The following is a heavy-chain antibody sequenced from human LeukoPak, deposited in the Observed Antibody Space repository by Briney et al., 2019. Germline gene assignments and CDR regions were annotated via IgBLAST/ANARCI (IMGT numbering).Heavy chain of an antibody. CDR1: GFTFSSYS. D-gene: IGHD4-23*01. CDR2: ISSSSSTI. Sequence: PGGSLRLSCAASGFTFSSYSMNWVRQAPGKGLEWVSYISSSSSTIYYADSVKGRFTISRDNAKNSLYLQMNSLRAEDTAVYYCARDSMTTVVTQAWFDAFDIWGQGTMVTVSS. J-gene: IGHJ3*02. CDR3: ARDSMTTVVTQAWFDAFDI. V-gene: IGHV3-48*01.